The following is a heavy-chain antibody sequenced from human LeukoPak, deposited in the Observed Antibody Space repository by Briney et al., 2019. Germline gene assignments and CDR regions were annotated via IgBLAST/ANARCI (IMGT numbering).Heavy chain of an antibody. CDR3: ARRYYGSATYRLPYDY. CDR1: GFTFNSYS. D-gene: IGHD3-22*01. V-gene: IGHV3-21*06. CDR2: INGRSIFI. Sequence: GGSLRLSCAASGFTFNSYSMNWVRQAPGRGLEWVASINGRSIFIYYAGSVKGRFTISRDNTKSSLFLQMNSLRADDTAVYYCARRYYGSATYRLPYDYWGQGTLVTVSS. J-gene: IGHJ4*02.